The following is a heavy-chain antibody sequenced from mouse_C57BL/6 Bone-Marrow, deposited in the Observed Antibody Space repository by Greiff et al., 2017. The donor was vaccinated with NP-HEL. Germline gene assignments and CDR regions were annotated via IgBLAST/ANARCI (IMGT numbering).Heavy chain of an antibody. V-gene: IGHV1-59*01. J-gene: IGHJ4*01. CDR3: ARPRGYYYAMDY. Sequence: QVQLQQSGAELVRPGTSVKLSCKASGYTFTSYWMHWVKQRPGQGLEWIGVIDPSDSYTNYNQKFKGKATLTVDTSSSTAYMQLSSLTSEDSAVYYCARPRGYYYAMDYWGQGTSVTVSS. CDR2: IDPSDSYT. CDR1: GYTFTSYW.